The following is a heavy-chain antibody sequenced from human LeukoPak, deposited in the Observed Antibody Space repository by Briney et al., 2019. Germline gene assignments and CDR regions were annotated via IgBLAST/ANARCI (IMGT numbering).Heavy chain of an antibody. J-gene: IGHJ4*02. CDR1: GGSISSYY. CDR3: ARGDGYCSYYFDY. V-gene: IGHV4-59*01. Sequence: PSETLSLTCTVSGGSISSYYWSWIRQPPGKGLEWIGYIYYSGSTNYNPSLKSRVTISVDTSKNQFSLKLSSVTAADTAVYYCARGDGYCSYYFDYWGQGTLVTVSS. D-gene: IGHD5-24*01. CDR2: IYYSGST.